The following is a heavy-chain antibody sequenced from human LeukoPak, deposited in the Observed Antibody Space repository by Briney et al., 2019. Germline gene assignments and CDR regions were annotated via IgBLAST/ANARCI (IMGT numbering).Heavy chain of an antibody. CDR1: GDSVSSNSAA. V-gene: IGHV6-1*01. J-gene: IGHJ6*03. D-gene: IGHD2-2*01. Sequence: SQTLSLTCAISGDSVSSNSAAWNWIRQSPSRGLEWLGRTYYRSKWYNDYAVSVKSRITINPDTSKNQFSLQLNSVTPEDTAVYYCARDNAVVVPAYPGEYYYYMDVWGKGTTVTVSS. CDR3: ARDNAVVVPAYPGEYYYYMDV. CDR2: TYYRSKWYN.